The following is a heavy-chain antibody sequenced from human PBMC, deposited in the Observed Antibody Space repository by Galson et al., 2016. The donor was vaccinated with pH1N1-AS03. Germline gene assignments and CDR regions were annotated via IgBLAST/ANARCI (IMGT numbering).Heavy chain of an antibody. J-gene: IGHJ4*02. CDR3: TATYCSSRDYCYYY. Sequence: SLRLSCAASGFTFNNAWMSWVRQAPGKGPEWVGRIKSKTDGGTIDYAARAKGRFTISRHDSIDTLFLQMSSLKTEDTAVYYCTATYCSSRDYCYYYWGQGTLVTVSS. D-gene: IGHD2-2*01. V-gene: IGHV3-15*01. CDR1: GFTFNNAW. CDR2: IKSKTDGGTI.